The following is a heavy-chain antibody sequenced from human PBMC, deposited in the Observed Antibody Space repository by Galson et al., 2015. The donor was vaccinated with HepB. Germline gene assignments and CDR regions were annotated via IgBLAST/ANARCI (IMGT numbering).Heavy chain of an antibody. CDR2: ISSNGGST. D-gene: IGHD2-2*01. CDR1: GFTFSSYA. CDR3: VKGWGGSGGGQLPPTHPFDY. J-gene: IGHJ4*02. V-gene: IGHV3-64D*06. Sequence: SLRLSCAASGFTFSSYAMHWVRQAPGKGLEYVSAISSNGGSTYYADSVKGRFTISRDNSKNTLYLQMSSLRAEDTAVYYCVKGWGGSGGGQLPPTHPFDYWGQGTLVTVSS.